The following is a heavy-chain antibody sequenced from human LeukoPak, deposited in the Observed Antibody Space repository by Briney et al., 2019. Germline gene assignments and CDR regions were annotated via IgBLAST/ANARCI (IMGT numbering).Heavy chain of an antibody. CDR3: AKTAVTGKVAGSDC. CDR2: ISDSGGTT. Sequence: GSLRLSCAASGIHFSCFAMRWVRQAPGKGLEWGSSISDSGGTTYYADSGKGRFSISRDNSKNTLYLQMSSLRADDTAVYYCAKTAVTGKVAGSDCWGQGTLVTVSS. J-gene: IGHJ4*02. CDR1: GIHFSCFA. V-gene: IGHV3-23*01. D-gene: IGHD6-19*01.